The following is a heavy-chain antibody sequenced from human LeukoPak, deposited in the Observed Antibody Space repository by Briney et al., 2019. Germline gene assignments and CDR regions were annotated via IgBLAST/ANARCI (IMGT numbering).Heavy chain of an antibody. CDR2: ISYDGSNK. J-gene: IGHJ4*02. CDR3: ATDRGLSIYYFDD. CDR1: GFTFSSYG. Sequence: GGSLRLSCAASGFTFSSYGMHWVRQAPGKGLEWVAVISYDGSNKYYADSVKGRFTISRDNSKNTLYLQMNSLRAEDTALYYCATDRGLSIYYFDDWGQGTLVTVSS. V-gene: IGHV3-30*03. D-gene: IGHD3-10*01.